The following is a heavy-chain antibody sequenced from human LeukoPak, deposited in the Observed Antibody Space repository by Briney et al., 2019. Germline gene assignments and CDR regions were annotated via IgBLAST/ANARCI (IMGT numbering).Heavy chain of an antibody. J-gene: IGHJ3*02. Sequence: GGSLRLSCAASGFTVGSNYMSWVRQAPGKGLEWVSRINSDGSSISYADSVKGRFTISRDNAKNTLYLQMNSLRVEDTAVYYCTRSGGDAFDIWGQGTMVTVSS. CDR1: GFTVGSNY. V-gene: IGHV3-74*01. D-gene: IGHD1-26*01. CDR3: TRSGGDAFDI. CDR2: INSDGSSI.